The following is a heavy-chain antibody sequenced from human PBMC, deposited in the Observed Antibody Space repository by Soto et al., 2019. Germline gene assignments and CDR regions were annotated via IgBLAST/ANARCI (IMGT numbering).Heavy chain of an antibody. Sequence: PGGSLRLSCAASGFTFDKYAMTWVRQAPGKGLEWVSTISGSGGTTYYADSVKGRFTISRDNSKNTVYLQMNSLRADDTAVYYCAKVRPVNWNVQSPVDHWFDSWGGGTLVTVSS. J-gene: IGHJ5*01. CDR2: ISGSGGTT. D-gene: IGHD1-1*01. CDR3: AKVRPVNWNVQSPVDHWFDS. V-gene: IGHV3-23*01. CDR1: GFTFDKYA.